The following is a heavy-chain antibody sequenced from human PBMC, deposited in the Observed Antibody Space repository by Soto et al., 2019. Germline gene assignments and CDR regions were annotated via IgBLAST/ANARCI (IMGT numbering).Heavy chain of an antibody. CDR2: ISYDGSNK. CDR1: GFTFSSNA. V-gene: IGHV3-30-3*01. J-gene: IGHJ4*02. D-gene: IGHD2-15*01. CDR3: ARDIRGDIVAVAAATSYFDF. Sequence: QVQVVESGGGAVQPGRSLRLSCAASGFTFSSNAMHWVRQAPGKGLEWVAFISYDGSNKYYADSVKGRFTISRDNSKKTLYLQMNSLRAEDTAMYYCARDIRGDIVAVAAATSYFDFWGQGTLVTVSS.